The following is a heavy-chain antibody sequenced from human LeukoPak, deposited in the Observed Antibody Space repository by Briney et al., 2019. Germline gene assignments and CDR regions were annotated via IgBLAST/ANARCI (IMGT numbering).Heavy chain of an antibody. D-gene: IGHD1-26*01. CDR3: ARMFLRGSVGATRGVGY. CDR1: GYTFTGYY. J-gene: IGHJ4*02. V-gene: IGHV1-2*02. Sequence: ASVKVPCKASGYTFTGYYMHWVRQAPGQGLEWMGWINPNSGGTNYAQKFQDRVTMTRDTSISTAYMELSRLRSDDTAVYYCARMFLRGSVGATRGVGYWGQGTLVTVSS. CDR2: INPNSGGT.